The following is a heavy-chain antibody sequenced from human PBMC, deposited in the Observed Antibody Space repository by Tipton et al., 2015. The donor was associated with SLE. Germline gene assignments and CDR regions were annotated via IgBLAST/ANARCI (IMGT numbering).Heavy chain of an antibody. CDR2: IYYSGST. V-gene: IGHV4-61*08. CDR1: GGSINTGGYY. J-gene: IGHJ4*02. D-gene: IGHD6-19*01. CDR3: ARRVRGGWYDY. Sequence: TLSLTCTVSGGSINTGGYYWSWIRQPPGKGLEWIGYIYYSGSTNYNPSLKSRVTISLDPSKNQFSLKLTSVTAADTAVYYCARRVRGGWYDYWGQGTLVTVSS.